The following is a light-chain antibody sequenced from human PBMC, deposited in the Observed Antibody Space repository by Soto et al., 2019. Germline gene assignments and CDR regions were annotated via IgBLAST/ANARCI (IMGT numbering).Light chain of an antibody. CDR1: SSDVGGYNY. CDR3: SSYTSSPV. CDR2: DVS. Sequence: QSALTQPASVSGSPGQSITISCTGTSSDVGGYNYVSWYQQHPGKAPKLMIYDVSNRPSGVSNRFSGCKSGNTASLTISGLQAEDEADYYCSSYTSSPVFGGGTKLTVL. J-gene: IGLJ2*01. V-gene: IGLV2-14*01.